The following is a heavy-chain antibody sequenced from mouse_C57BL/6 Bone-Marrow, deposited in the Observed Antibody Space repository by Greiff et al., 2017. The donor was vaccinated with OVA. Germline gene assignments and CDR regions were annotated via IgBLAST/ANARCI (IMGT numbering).Heavy chain of an antibody. V-gene: IGHV1-15*01. CDR1: GYTFTDYE. Sequence: QVQLQQSGAELVRPGASVTLSCKASGYTFTDYEMHWVKQTPVHGLEWIGAIDPETGGTAYNQTFKGKAILTADKSSSTAYMELRSLTYEDSAVYYGTRWDGYYGRLNFAYWGQGTLVTVSA. D-gene: IGHD2-3*01. CDR2: IDPETGGT. CDR3: TRWDGYYGRLNFAY. J-gene: IGHJ3*01.